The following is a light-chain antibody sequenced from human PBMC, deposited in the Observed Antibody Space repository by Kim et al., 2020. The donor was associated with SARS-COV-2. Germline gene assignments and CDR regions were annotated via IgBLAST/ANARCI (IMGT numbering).Light chain of an antibody. CDR1: SSAVGGYNY. Sequence: QSITISGTGTSSAVGGYNYVSWYQQHPGKAPKLMIYDVSNRPSGVSNRFSGSKSGNTASLTISGLQAEDEADYYCSSYTSSSTWVFGGGTQLTVL. CDR3: SSYTSSSTWV. CDR2: DVS. V-gene: IGLV2-14*03. J-gene: IGLJ3*02.